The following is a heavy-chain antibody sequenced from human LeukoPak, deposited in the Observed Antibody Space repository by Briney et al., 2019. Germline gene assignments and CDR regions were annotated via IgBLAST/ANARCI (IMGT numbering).Heavy chain of an antibody. J-gene: IGHJ4*02. CDR1: GFTFSSYA. D-gene: IGHD2-2*01. V-gene: IGHV3-23*01. CDR2: ISGSGGST. CDR3: VKDRQIVVVPAAFY. Sequence: PGGSLRLSCAASGFTFSSYAMSWVRQAPGKGLEWVSAISGSGGSTYYADPVKGRFTISRDNSKTTLYLQMNSLRAEDTAVYYCVKDRQIVVVPAAFYWGQGTLVTVSS.